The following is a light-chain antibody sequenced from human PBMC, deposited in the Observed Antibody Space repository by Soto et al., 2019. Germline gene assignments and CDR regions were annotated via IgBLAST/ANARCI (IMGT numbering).Light chain of an antibody. V-gene: IGLV2-14*01. Sequence: QSVLSQPASVSGSPGQSITISCTGTSSDVGGFEYVSWYQHQPGKAPKLIIYDVTKRPSGVSNRFSASKSGNTASLTISGIQAEDEGDYYCSSITRSTTSVFGAGTKVTVL. J-gene: IGLJ1*01. CDR3: SSITRSTTSV. CDR1: SSDVGGFEY. CDR2: DVT.